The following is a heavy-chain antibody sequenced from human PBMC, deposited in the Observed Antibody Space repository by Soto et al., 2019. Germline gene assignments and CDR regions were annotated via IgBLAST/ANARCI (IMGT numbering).Heavy chain of an antibody. J-gene: IGHJ4*02. CDR2: IYPSDSDT. Sequence: PGESLKISCKDSGYSFTSYWIGWVRQMPEKGLEWMGIIYPSDSDTRYSPSFQGQVTISADKSINTAYLQWSSLKASDAAMYYCVRPGGSSWSILDYWGQGALVTVSS. V-gene: IGHV5-51*01. CDR3: VRPGGSSWSILDY. CDR1: GYSFTSYW. D-gene: IGHD6-13*01.